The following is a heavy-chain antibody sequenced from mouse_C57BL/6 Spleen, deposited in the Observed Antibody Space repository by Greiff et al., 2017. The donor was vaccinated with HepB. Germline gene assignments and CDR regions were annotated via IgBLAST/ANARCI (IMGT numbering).Heavy chain of an antibody. Sequence: QVQLQQPGPELVKPGASVKLSCKASGYTFTSYWMHWVKQRPGQGLEWIGNINPSNGGTNYNEKFKSKAILTVDKSSSTAYMQLRSLTSEDSAVYYCARGSSDALDYWGQGTSVTVAS. CDR2: INPSNGGT. J-gene: IGHJ4*01. V-gene: IGHV1-53*01. CDR3: ARGSSDALDY. CDR1: GYTFTSYW. D-gene: IGHD1-1*01.